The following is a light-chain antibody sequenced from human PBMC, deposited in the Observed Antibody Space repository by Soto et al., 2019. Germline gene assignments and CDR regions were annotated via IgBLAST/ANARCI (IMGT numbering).Light chain of an antibody. CDR2: GAS. CDR1: QSVSSSY. V-gene: IGKV3-20*01. Sequence: EIVLTQSPGTLSLSPGERATLSCRASQSVSSSYLAWYQQKPGQAPRPLIYGASSRAIGIPDRFSCSGSGTDFTLTISRLEPEDFAVYYCQQYGRSPWTFGQGTKVEI. J-gene: IGKJ1*01. CDR3: QQYGRSPWT.